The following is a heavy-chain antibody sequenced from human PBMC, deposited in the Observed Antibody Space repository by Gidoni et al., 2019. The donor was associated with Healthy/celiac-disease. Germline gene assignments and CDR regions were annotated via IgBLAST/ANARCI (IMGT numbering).Heavy chain of an antibody. D-gene: IGHD2-15*01. J-gene: IGHJ4*02. CDR3: ARLQLGWQGDFDY. V-gene: IGHV4-39*01. Sequence: SSSSYYWGWIRQPPGKGLEWIGSIYYSGSTYYNPSLKSRVTISVDTSKNQFSLKLSSVTAADTAVYYCARLQLGWQGDFDYWGQGTLVTVSS. CDR2: IYYSGST. CDR1: SSSSYY.